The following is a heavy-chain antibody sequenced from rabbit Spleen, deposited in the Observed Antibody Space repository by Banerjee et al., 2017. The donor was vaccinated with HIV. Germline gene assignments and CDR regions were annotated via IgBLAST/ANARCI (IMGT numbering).Heavy chain of an antibody. CDR3: ARAGYAGYGYANFRDYYGMDL. J-gene: IGHJ6*01. CDR2: IDVGEGNP. D-gene: IGHD6-1*01. Sequence: QVKETGGGLVQPGGSLALSCKASGFDFRRYYLSWVRQAPGKGLEWIGIIDVGEGNPDYASWVNGRFTISSDNAQNTVDLQMSGLTAADTATYFCARAGYAGYGYANFRDYYGMDLWGPGTLVTVS. V-gene: IGHV1S7*01. CDR1: GFDFRRYY.